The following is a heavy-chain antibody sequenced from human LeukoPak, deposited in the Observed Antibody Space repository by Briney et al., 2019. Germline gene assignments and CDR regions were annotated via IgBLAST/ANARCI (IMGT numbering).Heavy chain of an antibody. J-gene: IGHJ4*02. CDR3: ARGVYIAAAQYGY. CDR1: GGSISSYY. V-gene: IGHV4-59*01. CDR2: IYYSGTT. Sequence: SETLSLTCTVSGGSISSYYWSWIRQPPGKGLEWIGYIYYSGTTNYNPSLKSRDAISVDTSKNQFSLKLSSVTAADTAVYYCARGVYIAAAQYGYWGQGTLVTVSS. D-gene: IGHD6-13*01.